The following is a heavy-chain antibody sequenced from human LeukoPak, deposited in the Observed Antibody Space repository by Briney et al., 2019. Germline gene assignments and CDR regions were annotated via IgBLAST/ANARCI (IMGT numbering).Heavy chain of an antibody. CDR3: ARGLMMAVAGRREFHY. CDR2: IYYSGST. CDR1: GGSISSYY. V-gene: IGHV4-59*13. D-gene: IGHD6-13*01. J-gene: IGHJ4*02. Sequence: SETLSLTCTVSGGSISSYYWSWIRQPPGKGLEWIGYIYYSGSTNYNPSLKSRVTISVDTSKNQFSLKLSSVTAADTAVYYCARGLMMAVAGRREFHYWCQGTLVTVSS.